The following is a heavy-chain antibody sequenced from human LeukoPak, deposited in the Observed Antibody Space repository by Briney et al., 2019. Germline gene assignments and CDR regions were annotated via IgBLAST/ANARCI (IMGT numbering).Heavy chain of an antibody. J-gene: IGHJ5*02. CDR3: ARDRGLGTWFDP. CDR1: GGSITSYY. Sequence: SETLSLTCTVSGGSITSYYWSWIRQPPGEGLGWIGYIYYSGSTNYNPSLKSRVTISVDTSKKQFSLKLNSMTAADTAVYYCARDRGLGTWFDPWSQGTLVTVSS. V-gene: IGHV4-59*01. D-gene: IGHD1-1*01. CDR2: IYYSGST.